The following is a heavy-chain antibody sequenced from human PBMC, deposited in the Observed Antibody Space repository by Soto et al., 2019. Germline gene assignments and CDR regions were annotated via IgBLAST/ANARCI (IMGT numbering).Heavy chain of an antibody. Sequence: EGQLVESGGGWAQPGGSLSLSCAASGFTFSSFEMNWVRQAPGKGLECVAYISSGGSTKFYADSVKGRFTISRDNAKNSLLLQMHSLTAEDSAVYYCAREGPADGLDIWGQGTMVTVSS. CDR1: GFTFSSFE. CDR2: ISSGGSTK. V-gene: IGHV3-48*03. J-gene: IGHJ3*02. CDR3: AREGPADGLDI.